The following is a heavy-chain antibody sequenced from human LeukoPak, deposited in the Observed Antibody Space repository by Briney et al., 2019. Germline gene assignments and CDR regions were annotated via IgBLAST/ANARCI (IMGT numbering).Heavy chain of an antibody. CDR3: ATSSEFGDNAELEV. J-gene: IGHJ1*01. CDR2: ISYDVGKK. V-gene: IGHV3-30*03. Sequence: GGSLRLSCAASGFTFSSYGMHWVRQAPGKGLEWVAVISYDVGKKYYADSVKGRFTISRDNSKNMLYLQMNSLRAEDTAVYYCATSSEFGDNAELEVWGQGTLVIVSS. CDR1: GFTFSSYG. D-gene: IGHD4-17*01.